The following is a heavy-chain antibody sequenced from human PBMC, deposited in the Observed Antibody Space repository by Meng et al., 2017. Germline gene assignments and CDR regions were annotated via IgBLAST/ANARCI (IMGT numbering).Heavy chain of an antibody. D-gene: IGHD7-27*01. CDR2: IIPIFGTA. V-gene: IGHV1-69*01. CDR3: ASNDGTGDRTGGDY. J-gene: IGHJ4*02. CDR1: GGTFSSYA. Sequence: QVQVGESGAGVKKPGSSVQVSCKASGGTFSSYAISWVRQAPGQGLEWMGGIIPIFGTANYAQKFQGRVTITADESTSTAYMELSSLRSEDTAVYYCASNDGTGDRTGGDYWGQGTLVTVSS.